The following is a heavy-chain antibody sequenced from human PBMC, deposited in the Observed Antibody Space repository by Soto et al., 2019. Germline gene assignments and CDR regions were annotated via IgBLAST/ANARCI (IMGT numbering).Heavy chain of an antibody. J-gene: IGHJ4*02. CDR2: INPSGGST. CDR3: ARDLPGIAVAESQAG. Sequence: GASVKVSCKASGYTFTSYYMHWVRQAPGQGLEWMGIINPSGGSTSYAQKFQGRVTMTRDTSTSTVYMELSSLRSEDTAVYYCARDLPGIAVAESQAGWGQGTLVIVSS. V-gene: IGHV1-46*03. D-gene: IGHD6-19*01. CDR1: GYTFTSYY.